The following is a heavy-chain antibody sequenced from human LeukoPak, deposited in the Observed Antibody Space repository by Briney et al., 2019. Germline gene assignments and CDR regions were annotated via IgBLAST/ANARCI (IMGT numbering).Heavy chain of an antibody. CDR3: AKGLSIYDSSGYYSEYFQH. D-gene: IGHD3-22*01. CDR2: ISSNGGST. V-gene: IGHV3-64*01. Sequence: GGSLRLSCAASGFTFSSYAMHWVRQAPGKGLEYVSAISSNGGSTYYANSVKGRFTISRDNSKNTLYLQMGSLRAEDTALYYCAKGLSIYDSSGYYSEYFQHWGQGTLVTVSS. J-gene: IGHJ1*01. CDR1: GFTFSSYA.